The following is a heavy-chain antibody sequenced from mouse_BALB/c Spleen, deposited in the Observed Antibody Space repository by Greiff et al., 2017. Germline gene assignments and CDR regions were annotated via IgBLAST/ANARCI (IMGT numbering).Heavy chain of an antibody. Sequence: VKLVESGPGLVAPSQCLSITCTVSGFSLTSYGVSWVRQPPGKGLEWLGVIWGDGSTNYHSALISRLSISKDNSKSQVFLKLNSLQTDDTATYYCADTLSGSWFAYWGQGTLVTVSA. J-gene: IGHJ3*01. CDR1: GFSLTSYG. D-gene: IGHD2-2*01. CDR2: IWGDGST. V-gene: IGHV2-3*01. CDR3: ADTLSGSWFAY.